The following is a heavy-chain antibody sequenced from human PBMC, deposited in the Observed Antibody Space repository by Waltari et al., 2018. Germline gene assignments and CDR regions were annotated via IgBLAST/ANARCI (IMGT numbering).Heavy chain of an antibody. D-gene: IGHD3-16*02. V-gene: IGHV4-39*02. J-gene: IGHJ4*02. Sequence: QLQVQESGPGLVKPSETLSLTCTVSGGSVTSSGYYWGWVRPSPGKGLDWVGTVHYSGSTDFNPSLKSRVSISVDASKNSFSLSLKSVTAADTAVYFCATTSPIINRYFGSPNRGYYFEDWGRGTQVIVSS. CDR2: VHYSGST. CDR1: GGSVTSSGYY. CDR3: ATTSPIINRYFGSPNRGYYFED.